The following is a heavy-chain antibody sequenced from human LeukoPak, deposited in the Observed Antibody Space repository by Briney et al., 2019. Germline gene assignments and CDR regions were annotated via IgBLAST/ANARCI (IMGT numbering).Heavy chain of an antibody. Sequence: GGSLRLSCAASRFTFSGYAMSWVRQAPGKGLEWVSAISGSGGSTYYADSVKGRFTISRDNSKKTLYLQMDSLRAEDTAVYYCAREPLYCTNGVCYIYYYYMDVWGKGTTVTVSS. CDR2: ISGSGGST. D-gene: IGHD2-8*01. CDR3: AREPLYCTNGVCYIYYYYMDV. V-gene: IGHV3-23*01. CDR1: RFTFSGYA. J-gene: IGHJ6*03.